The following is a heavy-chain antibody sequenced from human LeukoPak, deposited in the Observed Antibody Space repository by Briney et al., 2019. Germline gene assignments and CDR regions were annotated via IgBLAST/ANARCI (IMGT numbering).Heavy chain of an antibody. Sequence: SVKVSCKASRFTFSSPTVQWVRQARGQRLEWIGRIVVGSGYTNYAQKFQERVTFTGDMSTGTVYMELSSLRSEDTAVYYCAVARGLTDSLDFWGQGTLVTVSS. CDR1: RFTFSSPT. CDR3: AVARGLTDSLDF. D-gene: IGHD3-10*01. J-gene: IGHJ4*02. CDR2: IVVGSGYT. V-gene: IGHV1-58*01.